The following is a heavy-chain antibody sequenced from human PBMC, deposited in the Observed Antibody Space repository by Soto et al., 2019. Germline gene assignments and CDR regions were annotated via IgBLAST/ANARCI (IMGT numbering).Heavy chain of an antibody. Sequence: QVQLVESGGGVVQPGRSLRLSCVASGFTFSSYGMHWVRQAPGKGLEWVAVIWFDGSNKFYSESVKGRLTVSRDNSKNTLYLQMTSLRGEDTAAYYCVRDRGDVDADMAYGMDVWGQGTTVTVSS. V-gene: IGHV3-33*01. D-gene: IGHD5-18*01. CDR1: GFTFSSYG. CDR3: VRDRGDVDADMAYGMDV. CDR2: IWFDGSNK. J-gene: IGHJ6*02.